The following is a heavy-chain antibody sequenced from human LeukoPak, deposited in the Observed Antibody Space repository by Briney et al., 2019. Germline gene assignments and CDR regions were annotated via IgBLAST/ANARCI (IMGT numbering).Heavy chain of an antibody. J-gene: IGHJ3*02. Sequence: SETLSLTCTVSGGSISSGGYYWSWIRQHPGKGLEWIGYIYYSGSTNYNPSLKSRVTISVDTSKNQFSLKLSSVTAADTAVYYCARDPRYSYGYGVAFDIWGQGTMVTVSS. CDR2: IYYSGST. CDR3: ARDPRYSYGYGVAFDI. V-gene: IGHV4-61*08. CDR1: GGSISSGGYY. D-gene: IGHD5-18*01.